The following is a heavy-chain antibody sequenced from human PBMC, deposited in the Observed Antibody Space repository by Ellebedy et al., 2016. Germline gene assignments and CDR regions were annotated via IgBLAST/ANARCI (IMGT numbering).Heavy chain of an antibody. CDR3: AKDPGGGELDY. Sequence: GESLKISCAASGFTFSSYAMSWVRQAPGKGLEWVSAITGSGDSTYYADSVKGRFTISRDNSENTLYLQMNSLRAEDTAIYYCAKDPGGGELDYWGQGALVTVSS. V-gene: IGHV3-23*01. D-gene: IGHD3-16*01. CDR2: ITGSGDST. J-gene: IGHJ4*02. CDR1: GFTFSSYA.